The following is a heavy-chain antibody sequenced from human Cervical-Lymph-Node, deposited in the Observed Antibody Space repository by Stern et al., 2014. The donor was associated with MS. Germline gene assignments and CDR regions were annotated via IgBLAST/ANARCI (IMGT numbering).Heavy chain of an antibody. CDR3: AHRTAGPFDY. CDR2: IYWDDQK. V-gene: IGHV2-5*02. J-gene: IGHJ4*02. Sequence: QITLKESGPALVKPTQTLTLTCTFSGFSLSTSGLGMGWIRQPPGEALEWLAYIYWDDQKRYSPSLKSRLTITKDTSKNQVVLTLTNVDPVDTATYYCAHRTAGPFDYWGQGTLVTVSS. CDR1: GFSLSTSGLG.